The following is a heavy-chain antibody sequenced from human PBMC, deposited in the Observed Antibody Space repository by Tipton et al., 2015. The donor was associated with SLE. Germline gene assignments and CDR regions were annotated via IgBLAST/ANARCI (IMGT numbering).Heavy chain of an antibody. CDR3: AREIPPYSSSAVRWVHQYFGMGV. V-gene: IGHV3-48*01. Sequence: SLRLSCEGSEFIFTSFSMNWVRQAPGKGLEWLSYIDTSGTTISYADSVKGRFTISRDNAKNSVYLQMNGLRAEDTAVYYCAREIPPYSSSAVRWVHQYFGMGVWGQGTTVTVSS. D-gene: IGHD6-6*01. CDR2: IDTSGTTI. J-gene: IGHJ6*02. CDR1: EFIFTSFS.